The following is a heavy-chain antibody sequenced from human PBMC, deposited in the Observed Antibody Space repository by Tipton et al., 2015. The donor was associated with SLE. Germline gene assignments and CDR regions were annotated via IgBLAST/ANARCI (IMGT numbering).Heavy chain of an antibody. CDR3: ARLSYYASGEEY. Sequence: GSLRLSCVASGFIFRNYEMNWVRQAPGKGLEWLSYISSSGSAIYYADSVRGRFTISRDNAKKSLYLQMNSLTADDTAIYYCARLSYYASGEEYWGQGTLVTVSS. V-gene: IGHV3-48*03. D-gene: IGHD3-10*01. CDR2: ISSSGSAI. J-gene: IGHJ4*02. CDR1: GFIFRNYE.